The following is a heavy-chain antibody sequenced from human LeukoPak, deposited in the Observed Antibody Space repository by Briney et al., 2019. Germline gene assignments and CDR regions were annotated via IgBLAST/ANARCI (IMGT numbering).Heavy chain of an antibody. V-gene: IGHV3-48*01. Sequence: GGSLRLSCAASGFTLSSYSMNWVRQAPGKGLEWVSYISGGSSTIYNADSVKGRFTISRDNAKNSLYLQMNSLRAEDTAVYYCARVYGDYSHYYFDYWGQGTLVTVSS. CDR1: GFTLSSYS. J-gene: IGHJ4*02. CDR2: ISGGSSTI. D-gene: IGHD4-17*01. CDR3: ARVYGDYSHYYFDY.